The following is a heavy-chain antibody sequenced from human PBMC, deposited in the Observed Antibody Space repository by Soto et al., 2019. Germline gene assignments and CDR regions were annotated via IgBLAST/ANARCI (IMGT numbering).Heavy chain of an antibody. D-gene: IGHD2-2*01. CDR3: AKDRAVVVPVSTSYFHYYGLDV. Sequence: GGSLRLSCAASGFTLDDYTMHWVRQAPGKGLEWVSGVGWNGGDIVYADSVKGRFTVSRDNTKNSLYLEVNSLRAEDTAMYYCAKDRAVVVPVSTSYFHYYGLDVWGQGTTVTVSS. CDR2: VGWNGGDI. CDR1: GFTLDDYT. V-gene: IGHV3-9*01. J-gene: IGHJ6*02.